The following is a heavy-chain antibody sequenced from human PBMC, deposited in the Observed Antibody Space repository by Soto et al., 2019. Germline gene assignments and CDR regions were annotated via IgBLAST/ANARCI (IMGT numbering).Heavy chain of an antibody. CDR2: ISAYNGNT. CDR3: ARDVHSSSSLNWFHP. Sequence: ASVKVSCKASGYTFTSYGISWVRQAPGQGLEWMGWISAYNGNTNYAQKLQGRVTMTTDTSTSTAYMELRSLRSDDTAVYYCARDVHSSSSLNWFHPWGQGTLVTVSS. J-gene: IGHJ5*02. CDR1: GYTFTSYG. V-gene: IGHV1-18*01. D-gene: IGHD6-6*01.